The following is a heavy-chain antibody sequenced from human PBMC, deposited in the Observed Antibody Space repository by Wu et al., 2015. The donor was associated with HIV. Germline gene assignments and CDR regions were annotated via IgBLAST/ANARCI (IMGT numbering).Heavy chain of an antibody. CDR3: ATSYYGSGSYPTFYYYYAMDV. CDR2: ISAYNDNT. CDR1: GYTFISYG. Sequence: QVHLVQSGTEVKKPGASVKVSCKASGYTFISYGINWVRQAPGQGLEWMGWISAYNDNTNYVQKLQGRVAMTRNISTRTAYMELSGLKSEDTAVYYCATSYYGSGSYPTFYYYYAMDVWGQGTTVTVSS. V-gene: IGHV1-18*01. D-gene: IGHD3-10*01. J-gene: IGHJ6*02.